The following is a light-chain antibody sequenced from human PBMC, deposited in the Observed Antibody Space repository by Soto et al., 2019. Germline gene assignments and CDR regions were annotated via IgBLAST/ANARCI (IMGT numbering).Light chain of an antibody. V-gene: IGKV3-11*01. Sequence: EIVMTQSPATLSVSPGERATLSCRASQSVGSYLAWYQHKPGQAPRLLISDASNRATGIPARFSGSGSETDFTLTISSLEPEDSAVYYCQQRSNWPSLTFGGGTKVDI. CDR3: QQRSNWPSLT. CDR2: DAS. J-gene: IGKJ4*01. CDR1: QSVGSY.